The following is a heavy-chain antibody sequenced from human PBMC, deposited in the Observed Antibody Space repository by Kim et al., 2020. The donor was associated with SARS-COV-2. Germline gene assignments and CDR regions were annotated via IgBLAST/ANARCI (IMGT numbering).Heavy chain of an antibody. CDR3: AKPLYASNWPLYYSSLDV. D-gene: IGHD6-13*01. V-gene: IGHV3-23*01. CDR1: GFIFSTYA. J-gene: IGHJ6*03. CDR2: ITNSGGST. Sequence: GGSLRLSCTASGFIFSTYAMSWVRQLPGKGPEWVSHITNSGGSTYYADSVKGRFTISRDNSKNTVYLQLNSLRAEDTAVYYCAKPLYASNWPLYYSSLDVWGKGITVTVSS.